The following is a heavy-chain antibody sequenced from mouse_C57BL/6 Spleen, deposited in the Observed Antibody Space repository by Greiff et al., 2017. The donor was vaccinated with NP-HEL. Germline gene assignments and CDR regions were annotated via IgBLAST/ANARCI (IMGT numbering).Heavy chain of an antibody. D-gene: IGHD2-12*01. CDR1: GFSFNTYA. V-gene: IGHV10-1*01. CDR3: GRHISYDASFAY. Sequence: EVQLVESGGGLVQPKGSLKLSCAASGFSFNTYAMNWVRQAPGKGLEWVARIRSKSNNYATYYADSVKDRFTISRDDSESMLYLQMNNLKTEDTAMYYCGRHISYDASFAYWGQGTLVTVSA. J-gene: IGHJ3*01. CDR2: IRSKSNNYAT.